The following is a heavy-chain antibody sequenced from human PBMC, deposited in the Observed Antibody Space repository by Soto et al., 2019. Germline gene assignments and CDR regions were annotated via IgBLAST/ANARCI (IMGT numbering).Heavy chain of an antibody. CDR1: GGSVSSGSYY. V-gene: IGHV4-61*01. D-gene: IGHD3-3*01. Sequence: SETLSLTCTVSGGSVSSGSYYWSWIRQPPGKGLEWIGYIYYSGSTNYNPSLKSRVTISVDTSKNQFSLKLSSVTAADTAVYYCARGEKQFTIFGVTYSREPAPNWFDPWGQGTLVTVS. J-gene: IGHJ5*02. CDR2: IYYSGST. CDR3: ARGEKQFTIFGVTYSREPAPNWFDP.